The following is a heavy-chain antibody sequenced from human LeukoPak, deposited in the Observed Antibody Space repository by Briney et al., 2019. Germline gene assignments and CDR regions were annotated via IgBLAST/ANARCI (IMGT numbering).Heavy chain of an antibody. Sequence: SETLSLTCTVSGGSISSYYWSWIRQPPGKGLEWIGYIYYSGSTNYNPSLKSRVTISVDTFKNQFSLKLSSVTAADTAVYYCARRSSYERIFDYWGQGTLVTVSS. D-gene: IGHD5-18*01. CDR2: IYYSGST. V-gene: IGHV4-59*08. CDR1: GGSISSYY. CDR3: ARRSSYERIFDY. J-gene: IGHJ4*02.